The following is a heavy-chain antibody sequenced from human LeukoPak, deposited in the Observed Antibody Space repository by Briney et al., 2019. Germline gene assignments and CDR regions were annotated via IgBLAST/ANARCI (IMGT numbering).Heavy chain of an antibody. J-gene: IGHJ4*02. CDR3: AVDSSSSTDY. CDR1: GFTFSSYG. D-gene: IGHD6-6*01. CDR2: ISSSSTI. V-gene: IGHV3-48*01. Sequence: PGGSLRLSCAASGFTFSSYGMNWVRQAPGKGLEWLSYISSSSTIYYADSVKGRFTISRDNAKNSLYLQMNSLRAEDTAVYYCAVDSSSSTDYWGQGTLVTVSS.